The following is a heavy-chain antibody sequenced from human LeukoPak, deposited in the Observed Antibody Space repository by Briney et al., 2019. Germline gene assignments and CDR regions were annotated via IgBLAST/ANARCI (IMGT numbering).Heavy chain of an antibody. V-gene: IGHV3-30-3*01. D-gene: IGHD6-13*01. CDR1: GFTFSSYT. Sequence: PGGSLRLSCVVSGFTFSSYTMHWVRQAPGKGLEWVGVILYDGSNKYYADSVKGRFTISRDNSKNTLCMQVNSLRAEDTAVYYCAREIPRGSSFDYWGQGTLVTVSS. CDR2: ILYDGSNK. CDR3: AREIPRGSSFDY. J-gene: IGHJ4*02.